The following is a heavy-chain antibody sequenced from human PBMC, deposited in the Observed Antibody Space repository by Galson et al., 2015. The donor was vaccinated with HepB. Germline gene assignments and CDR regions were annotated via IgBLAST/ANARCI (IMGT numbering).Heavy chain of an antibody. D-gene: IGHD2-21*02. CDR3: ARAHLEGGDSAYYDY. J-gene: IGHJ4*02. CDR2: LNGGGST. CDR1: GFTFNNYA. Sequence: SLRLSCAASGFTFNNYAMRWVRQTPEKGLEWVSSLNGGGSTYYADSVKGRFTISRDNSKNTLYLQMNSLRAEDTAVYYCARAHLEGGDSAYYDYWGQGTLVTVSS. V-gene: IGHV3-23*01.